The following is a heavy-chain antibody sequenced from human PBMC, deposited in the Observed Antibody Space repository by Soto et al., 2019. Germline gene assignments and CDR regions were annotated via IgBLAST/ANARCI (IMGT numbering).Heavy chain of an antibody. J-gene: IGHJ3*02. CDR3: AKVDTALKYDAFDI. D-gene: IGHD5-18*01. CDR2: INMDGSST. V-gene: IGHV3-74*01. Sequence: PGGSLRLSCAASGFTFSGDWMHWVRQAAGKGLVWVSRINMDGSSTNYADSVKGRFTISRDNSKNTLYLQMNSLRAEDTAVYYCAKVDTALKYDAFDIWGQGTMVTVSS. CDR1: GFTFSGDW.